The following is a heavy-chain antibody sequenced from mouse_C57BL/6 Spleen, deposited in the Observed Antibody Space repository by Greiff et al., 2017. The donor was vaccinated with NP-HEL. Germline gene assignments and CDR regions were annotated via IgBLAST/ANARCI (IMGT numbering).Heavy chain of an antibody. J-gene: IGHJ4*01. V-gene: IGHV3-6*01. CDR1: GYSITSGYY. Sequence: EVQLVESGPGLVKPSQSLSLTCSVTGYSITSGYYWNWIRQFPGNKLEWMGYISYDGSNNYNPSLKNRISITRDTSKNQFFLKLNSVTTEDTATYYCARGDYYGSSYGYAMDYWGQGTSVTVSS. CDR2: ISYDGSN. D-gene: IGHD1-1*01. CDR3: ARGDYYGSSYGYAMDY.